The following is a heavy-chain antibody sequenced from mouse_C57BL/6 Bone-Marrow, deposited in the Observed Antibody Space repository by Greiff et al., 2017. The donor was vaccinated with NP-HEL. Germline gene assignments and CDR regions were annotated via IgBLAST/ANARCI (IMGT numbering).Heavy chain of an antibody. D-gene: IGHD2-4*01. J-gene: IGHJ3*01. CDR2: IYPGSGNT. Sequence: VQGVESGAELVRPGASVKLSCKASGYTFTDYYINWVKQRPGQGLEWIARIYPGSGNTYYNEKFKGKATLTSEKSSSTAYMQLSSLTSEDSAVYFCARNYDYERLAYWGQGTLVTVSA. V-gene: IGHV1-76*01. CDR3: ARNYDYERLAY. CDR1: GYTFTDYY.